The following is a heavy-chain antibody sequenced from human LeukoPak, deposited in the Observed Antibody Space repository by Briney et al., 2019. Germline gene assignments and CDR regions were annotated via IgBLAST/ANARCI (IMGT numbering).Heavy chain of an antibody. CDR1: GGSFSGYY. CDR3: ASPGIAAAGTGFDY. CDR2: INHSGST. J-gene: IGHJ4*02. D-gene: IGHD6-13*01. Sequence: SGTLSLTCAVYGGSFSGYYWSWIRQPPGKGLEWIGEINHSGSTNYNPSLKSRVTISVDTSKNQFSLKLSSVTAADTAVYYCASPGIAAAGTGFDYWGQGTLVTVSS. V-gene: IGHV4-34*01.